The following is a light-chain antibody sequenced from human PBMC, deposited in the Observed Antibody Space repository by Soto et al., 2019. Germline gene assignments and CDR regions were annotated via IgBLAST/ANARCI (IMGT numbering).Light chain of an antibody. CDR3: TSHAGSNSSV. V-gene: IGLV2-8*01. Sequence: QSALTQPPSASGSPGQSVTISCTGTSSDVGGYTYVSWYQQHPGKAPKLIISEVSKRPSGVPDRFSGSKSGNTASLTVSGLQAEDEADYYCTSHAGSNSSVFGTAPKVTVL. CDR2: EVS. J-gene: IGLJ1*01. CDR1: SSDVGGYTY.